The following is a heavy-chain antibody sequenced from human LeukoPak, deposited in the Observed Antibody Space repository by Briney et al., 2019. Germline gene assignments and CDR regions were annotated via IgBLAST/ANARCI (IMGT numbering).Heavy chain of an antibody. J-gene: IGHJ3*02. CDR3: ARDKWNSDDAFDI. CDR1: SDSISSYY. CDR2: IYYSGST. Sequence: SETLSLTCTASSDSISSYYWSWIRQPPGKGLEWIGFIYYSGSTNYNPSLRSRVTISVDTSKNQFSLKLTSVTAADTAVYYCARDKWNSDDAFDIWGQGTMVTVSS. D-gene: IGHD1-7*01. V-gene: IGHV4-59*01.